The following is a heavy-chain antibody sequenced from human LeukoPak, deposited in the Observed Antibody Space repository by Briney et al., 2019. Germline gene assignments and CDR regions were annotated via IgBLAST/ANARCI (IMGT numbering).Heavy chain of an antibody. Sequence: GASVKVSCKASGYTFTGYYMHWVRQAPGQGLEWMGWMNPNSGNTGYAQKFQGRVTITRNTSISTAYMELSSLRSEDTAVYYCAREVQAYDFWSTDYYMDVWGKGTTVTVSS. CDR3: AREVQAYDFWSTDYYMDV. V-gene: IGHV1-8*03. J-gene: IGHJ6*03. CDR2: MNPNSGNT. D-gene: IGHD3-3*01. CDR1: GYTFTGYY.